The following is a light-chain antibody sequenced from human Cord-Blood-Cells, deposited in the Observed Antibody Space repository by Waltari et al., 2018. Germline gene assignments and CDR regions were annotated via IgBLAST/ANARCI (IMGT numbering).Light chain of an antibody. CDR3: CSYAGSWV. CDR1: SRDVGSYNL. V-gene: IGLV2-23*01. J-gene: IGLJ3*02. CDR2: EGS. Sequence: QSALTQPASVSGSPGQSITISCTGTSRDVGSYNLFSWYQQHPGKAPKLMIYEGSKRPSGVSKRFSGSKSGNTASLTISGLQAEDEADYYCCSYAGSWVFGGGTKLTVL.